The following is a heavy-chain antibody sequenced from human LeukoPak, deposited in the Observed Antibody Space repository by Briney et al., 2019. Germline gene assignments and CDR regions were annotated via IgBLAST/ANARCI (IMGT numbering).Heavy chain of an antibody. CDR3: ARNLDY. J-gene: IGHJ4*02. CDR1: GGSMSSNY. V-gene: IGHV4-59*01. Sequence: SETLSLTCTVSGGSMSSNYWSWIRQPPGKGLEWIGYIYYSGSTNYNPSLKSRVTISVDTSKNQFSLKLSSVTAADTAVYYCARNLDYWGQGTLVTVSS. CDR2: IYYSGST.